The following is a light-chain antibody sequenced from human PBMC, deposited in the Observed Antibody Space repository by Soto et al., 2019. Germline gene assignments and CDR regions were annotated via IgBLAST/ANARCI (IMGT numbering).Light chain of an antibody. J-gene: IGKJ1*01. V-gene: IGKV1-5*03. CDR2: KAS. CDR3: KQYSSYSRT. Sequence: DIQMTQSPSTLSASVGDRVTITCRASQSISSWLAWYQQKPGKAPNLLIYKASSLQSGVPSRFRGSGSGTEFTLTINSLQPDDFATYYCKQYSSYSRTFGQGTKVEIK. CDR1: QSISSW.